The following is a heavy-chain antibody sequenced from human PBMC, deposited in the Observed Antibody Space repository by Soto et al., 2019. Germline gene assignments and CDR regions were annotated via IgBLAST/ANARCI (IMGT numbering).Heavy chain of an antibody. CDR2: PYYRSKWYN. CDR1: GDSVSRHSAA. D-gene: IGHD5-12*01. V-gene: IGHV6-1*01. Sequence: RSQALSLTCAISGDSVSRHSAAWYWFRQYQSRGLEWLGRPYYRSKWYNVYAVSVKIRLTINQGTSLIQFSLELNFVIPADPVAYYCARASMATSLGPTQAYGMDVWGQGTTVTVSS. J-gene: IGHJ6*02. CDR3: ARASMATSLGPTQAYGMDV.